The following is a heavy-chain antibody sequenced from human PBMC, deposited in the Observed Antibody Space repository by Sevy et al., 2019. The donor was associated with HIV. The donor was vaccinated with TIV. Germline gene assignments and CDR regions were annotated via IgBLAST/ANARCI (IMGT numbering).Heavy chain of an antibody. J-gene: IGHJ4*02. CDR2: ISGSGGST. CDR3: AKYRSRNTVTTDSAIVDY. Sequence: GGSLRLSCAASGFTFSSYAMSWVRQAPGKGLEWVSAISGSGGSTYYADSVKGRFTISRDNSKNTLYLQMNSLRAEDTAVYYCAKYRSRNTVTTDSAIVDYWGQGTLVTVSS. D-gene: IGHD4-17*01. CDR1: GFTFSSYA. V-gene: IGHV3-23*01.